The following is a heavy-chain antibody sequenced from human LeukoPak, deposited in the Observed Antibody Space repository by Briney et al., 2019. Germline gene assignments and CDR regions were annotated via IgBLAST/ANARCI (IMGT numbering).Heavy chain of an antibody. V-gene: IGHV4-38-2*01. J-gene: IGHJ5*02. CDR1: GYSISSGYY. CDR3: ARHLNP. Sequence: SETLSLTCAVSGYSISSGYYWGWIRQPPGKGLEWIGSIYYSGSTYYNPSLKSRVTISVDTSKNQFSLKLSSVTAADTAVYYCARHLNPWGQGTLVTVSS. CDR2: IYYSGST.